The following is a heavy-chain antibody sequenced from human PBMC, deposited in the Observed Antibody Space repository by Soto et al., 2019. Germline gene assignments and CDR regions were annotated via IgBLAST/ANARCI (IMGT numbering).Heavy chain of an antibody. D-gene: IGHD3-10*01. J-gene: IGHJ5*01. V-gene: IGHV3-23*01. Sequence: EVQLLESGGGLVQPGGSLRLSCAASGFIFSSYAMSWVRQTPGKGLEWVSGISGSDGNTYYADSVKGRFTISRDNAKNTLYLQMNGLRDEDTAFYHCAEVRKEAGIPDWCDSWGQGTLVIVSA. CDR3: AEVRKEAGIPDWCDS. CDR2: ISGSDGNT. CDR1: GFIFSSYA.